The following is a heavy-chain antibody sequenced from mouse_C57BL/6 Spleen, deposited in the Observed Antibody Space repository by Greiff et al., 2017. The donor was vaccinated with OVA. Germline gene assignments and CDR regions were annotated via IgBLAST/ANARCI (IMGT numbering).Heavy chain of an antibody. Sequence: QVQLKQPGAELVKPGASVKLSCKASGYTFTSYWMQWVKQRPGQGLEWIGEIDPSDSYTNYNQKFKGKATLTVDTSSSTAYMQLSSLTSEDSAVYYCARSYGNYDAMDYWGQGTSVTVSS. D-gene: IGHD2-1*01. CDR3: ARSYGNYDAMDY. CDR2: IDPSDSYT. V-gene: IGHV1-50*01. CDR1: GYTFTSYW. J-gene: IGHJ4*01.